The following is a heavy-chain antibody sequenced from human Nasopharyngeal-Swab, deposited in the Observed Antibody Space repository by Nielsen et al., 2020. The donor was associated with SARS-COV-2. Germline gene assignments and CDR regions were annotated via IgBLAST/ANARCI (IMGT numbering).Heavy chain of an antibody. V-gene: IGHV4-31*09. J-gene: IGHJ6*03. CDR1: GGSISSGGYY. CDR2: IYYSGST. CDR3: VRPYYYYMDV. Sequence: SETLSLTCTVSGGSISSGGYYWSWIRQHPGKGLEWIGYIYYSGSTYYNPSLKSRVTISVDKSKNQFSLKLTSVTAADTAVYYCVRPYYYYMDVWGEGTTVTVSS.